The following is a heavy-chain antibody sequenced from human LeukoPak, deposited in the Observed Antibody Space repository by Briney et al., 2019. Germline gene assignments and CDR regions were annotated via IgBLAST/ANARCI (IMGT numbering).Heavy chain of an antibody. V-gene: IGHV1-24*01. Sequence: GASVKVSCKVSGYTLTELSMHWVRQAPGKGLEWMGGFDPEDGETIYAQKFQGRVTMTEDTSTDTAYTELSSLRSEDTAVYYCATVTNLNYYYYMDVRGKGTTVTVSS. J-gene: IGHJ6*03. D-gene: IGHD4-11*01. CDR2: FDPEDGET. CDR3: ATVTNLNYYYYMDV. CDR1: GYTLTELS.